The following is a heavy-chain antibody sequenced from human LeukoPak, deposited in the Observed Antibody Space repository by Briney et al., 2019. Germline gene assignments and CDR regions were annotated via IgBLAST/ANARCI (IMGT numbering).Heavy chain of an antibody. CDR1: GYTFTGHF. V-gene: IGHV1-2*02. CDR2: IDPNNGDT. J-gene: IGHJ1*01. Sequence: ASVKVSCRASGYTFTGHFLHWVRQAPGQGLEWMAWIDPNNGDTHYAQNFQGRITVTRDTSISTVYMELSRLTSDDTAVYYCAREYSASKHWGQGTLVTVSS. CDR3: AREYSASKH. D-gene: IGHD4-11*01.